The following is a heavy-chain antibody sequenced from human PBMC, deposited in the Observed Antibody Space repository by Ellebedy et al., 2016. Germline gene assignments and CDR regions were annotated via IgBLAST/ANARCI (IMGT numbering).Heavy chain of an antibody. CDR1: GGSISSSSSY. Sequence: SETLSLTXTVSGGSISSSSSYWGWIRQPPGKGLEWIGSIYYSGSTYYNPSLKSRVTISVDTSKNQFSLKLSSVTAADTAVYYCARQATAYCGGDCYGHAFDIWGQGTMVTVSS. V-gene: IGHV4-39*01. CDR2: IYYSGST. D-gene: IGHD2-21*01. J-gene: IGHJ3*02. CDR3: ARQATAYCGGDCYGHAFDI.